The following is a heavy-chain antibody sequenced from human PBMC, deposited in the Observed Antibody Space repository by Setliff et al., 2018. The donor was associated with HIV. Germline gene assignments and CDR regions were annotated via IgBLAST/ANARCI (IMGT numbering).Heavy chain of an antibody. J-gene: IGHJ3*02. CDR3: TTYNWKDGLGFDI. V-gene: IGHV3-21*01. D-gene: IGHD1-1*01. CDR1: GFTFRNYK. CDR2: ISIGSGGAI. Sequence: GGSLRLSCAASGFTFRNYKFNWVRQAPGRGLEWVSSISIGSGGAIDYADSVQGRFTISRDNSKNSLYLQMNGLRVEDTGVYYCTTYNWKDGLGFDIWGQGTMVTVSS.